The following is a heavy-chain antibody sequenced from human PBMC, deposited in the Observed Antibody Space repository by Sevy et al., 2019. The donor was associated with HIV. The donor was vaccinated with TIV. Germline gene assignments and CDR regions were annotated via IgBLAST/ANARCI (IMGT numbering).Heavy chain of an antibody. CDR3: TTRPYGSIIDY. Sequence: GESLKISCGGSGFNISSASMNWVRQAPGRGLEWVDRIKAKIDGETTDYGAPVKGRFIISRDDSRKTVYVQLNSVKSEDTAMYFCTTRPYGSIIDYWGQGTLVTVSS. CDR1: GFNISSAS. V-gene: IGHV3-15*07. D-gene: IGHD3-10*01. J-gene: IGHJ4*02. CDR2: IKAKIDGETT.